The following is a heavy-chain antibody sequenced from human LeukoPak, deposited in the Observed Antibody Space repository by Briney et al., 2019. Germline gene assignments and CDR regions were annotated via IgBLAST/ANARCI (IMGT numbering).Heavy chain of an antibody. CDR2: ISYDGSNK. V-gene: IGHV3-30-3*01. CDR1: GFTFSSYA. CDR3: ARDMEAPGVPVNSQYYYYGMDV. D-gene: IGHD4-17*01. Sequence: PGGSLRLSCAASGFTFSSYAMHWVRQAPGKGLEWVAVISYDGSNKYYADSVKGRFTISRDNSKNTLYLQMNSLRAEDTAVYYCARDMEAPGVPVNSQYYYYGMDVWGQGTTVTVSS. J-gene: IGHJ6*02.